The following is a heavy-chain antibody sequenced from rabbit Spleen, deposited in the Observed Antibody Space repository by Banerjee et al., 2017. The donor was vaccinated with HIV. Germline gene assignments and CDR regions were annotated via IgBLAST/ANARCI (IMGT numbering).Heavy chain of an antibody. CDR3: ARDTGSSFSSYGMDL. J-gene: IGHJ6*01. V-gene: IGHV1S40*01. CDR2: IAGSSSAFT. CDR1: GFSFSSSDY. D-gene: IGHD8-1*01. Sequence: QSLEESGGDLVKPGASLTLPCTASGFSFSSSDYMCWVRQAPGKGLEWISGIAGSSSAFTYSAAWAQGRFTCSKTSSTTVTLQQTSLTVADTATYFCARDTGSSFSSYGMDLWGPGTLVNVS.